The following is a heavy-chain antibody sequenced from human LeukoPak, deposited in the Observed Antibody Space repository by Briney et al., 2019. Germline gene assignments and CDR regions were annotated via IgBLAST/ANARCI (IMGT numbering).Heavy chain of an antibody. V-gene: IGHV1-18*01. CDR2: ISGYNGNT. J-gene: IGHJ3*02. CDR3: ASLKNYYDSSGYLVTDAFDI. Sequence: ASVKVSCKASGYTFTSYGINWVRQAPGQGLEWMGWISGYNGNTNYAQKLQGRVTMTTDTSTSTAYMELRSLKSDDTAVYYCASLKNYYDSSGYLVTDAFDIWGQGTMVTVSS. D-gene: IGHD3-22*01. CDR1: GYTFTSYG.